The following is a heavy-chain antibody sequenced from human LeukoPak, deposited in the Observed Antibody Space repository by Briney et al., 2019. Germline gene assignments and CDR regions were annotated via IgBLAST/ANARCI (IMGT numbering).Heavy chain of an antibody. Sequence: SQTLSLTCTVSGGSISSGGYYWSWIRQPPGKGLEWIGYIYHSGSTYYNPSLKSRVTISVDRSKNQFSLKLSSVTAADTAVYYCARVKSGYYQSFDYWGQGTLVTVSS. J-gene: IGHJ4*02. CDR3: ARVKSGYYQSFDY. CDR1: GGSISSGGYY. D-gene: IGHD3-3*01. V-gene: IGHV4-30-2*01. CDR2: IYHSGST.